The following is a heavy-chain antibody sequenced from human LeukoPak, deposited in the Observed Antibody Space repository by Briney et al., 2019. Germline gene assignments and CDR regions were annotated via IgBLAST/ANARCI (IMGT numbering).Heavy chain of an antibody. CDR3: ARENSGRYRESDY. CDR2: IYTSGST. CDR1: GGSISSYY. J-gene: IGHJ4*02. Sequence: SETLSLTCTVSGGSISSYYWSWIRQPAGKGLEWIGRIYTSGSTNYNPSLKKRVTMSVDTSTNQFSLKLSSVPAADTAVFYCARENSGRYRESDYWGQGTLVTVSS. D-gene: IGHD1-26*01. V-gene: IGHV4-4*07.